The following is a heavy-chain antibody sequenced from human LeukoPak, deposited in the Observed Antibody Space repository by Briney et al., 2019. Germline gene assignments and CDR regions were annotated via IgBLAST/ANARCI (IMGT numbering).Heavy chain of an antibody. CDR2: INPNSGGT. CDR3: ARENYGGNSVLRWFDP. V-gene: IGHV1-2*02. J-gene: IGHJ5*02. D-gene: IGHD4-23*01. CDR1: GYTFTGYY. Sequence: ASVKVSCKASGYTFTGYYMHWVRQAPGQGLEWMGWINPNSGGTNYAQKFQGRVTMTRDTSISTAYMELRSLRSDDTAVYYCARENYGGNSVLRWFDPWGQGTLVTVSS.